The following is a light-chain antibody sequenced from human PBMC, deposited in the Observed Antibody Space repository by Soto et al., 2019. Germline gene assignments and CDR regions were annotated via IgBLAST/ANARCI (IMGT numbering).Light chain of an antibody. CDR3: QHRSIWPVS. Sequence: EIVMTQSPDTLSASPGERATLSCSASQSVNTNLAWYQQKAGQAPRLLIYGASTRATGIPARFSGGGSGTEFTLTISSLQSEDFAVYYCQHRSIWPVSFGQGTRLEIK. CDR2: GAS. V-gene: IGKV3-15*01. J-gene: IGKJ5*01. CDR1: QSVNTN.